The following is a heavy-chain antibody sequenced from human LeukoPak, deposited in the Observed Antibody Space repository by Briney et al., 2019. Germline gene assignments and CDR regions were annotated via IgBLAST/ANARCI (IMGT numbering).Heavy chain of an antibody. D-gene: IGHD6-6*01. J-gene: IGHJ5*02. CDR3: GRGVYYKIDHWFDP. V-gene: IGHV1-69*02. CDR2: IIPILGIA. Sequence: SVKVSCKASGGTFSSNTISWVRQAPGQGLEWMGRIIPILGIANYAQKFQSRVTITADKSTSTAYMELSSLRSDDTAVYYCGRGVYYKIDHWFDPWGQGTLVTVSS. CDR1: GGTFSSNT.